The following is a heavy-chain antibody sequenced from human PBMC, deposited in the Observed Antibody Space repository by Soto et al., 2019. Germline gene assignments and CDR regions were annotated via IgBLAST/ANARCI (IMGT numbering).Heavy chain of an antibody. CDR1: GYTFTSYG. V-gene: IGHV1-18*04. J-gene: IGHJ5*02. CDR2: ISAYNGNT. CDR3: ARDVLGQGWFDP. Sequence: ASVKVSCKASGYTFTSYGISWVRQAPGQGLEWMGWISAYNGNTNYTQKLQGRVTMTTDTSTSTAYMELRSLRSDDTAVYYCARDVLGQGWFDPWGQGTLVTVSS.